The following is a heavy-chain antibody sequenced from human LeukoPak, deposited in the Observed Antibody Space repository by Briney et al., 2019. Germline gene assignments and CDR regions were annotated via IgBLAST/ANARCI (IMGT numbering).Heavy chain of an antibody. CDR1: AYSISSGYY. J-gene: IGHJ4*02. V-gene: IGHV4-38-2*02. D-gene: IGHD4-17*01. CDR3: ARGGRGYDDFLDY. Sequence: SETLSLTCTVSAYSISSGYYWGWIRQPPGKGLEWIGTIYRSGSTYYNPSLKSRVTMSIGTSKNQFSLNLTSVTAADTAVYYCARGGRGYDDFLDYWGEGTLVSVSS. CDR2: IYRSGST.